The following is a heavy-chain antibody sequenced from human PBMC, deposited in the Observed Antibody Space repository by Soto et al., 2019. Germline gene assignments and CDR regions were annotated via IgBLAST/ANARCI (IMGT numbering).Heavy chain of an antibody. CDR2: ISAYNGNT. CDR3: ARDRSEILTGYYWYYGMDV. Sequence: SVKVSWKASAYTVTRYGISVVRQAPGQGLEWMGWISAYNGNTNYAQKLQGRVTMTTDTSTSTAYMELRSLRSEDTAVYYCARDRSEILTGYYWYYGMDVWGQGTTVTVSS. J-gene: IGHJ6*02. V-gene: IGHV1-18*04. D-gene: IGHD3-9*01. CDR1: AYTVTRYG.